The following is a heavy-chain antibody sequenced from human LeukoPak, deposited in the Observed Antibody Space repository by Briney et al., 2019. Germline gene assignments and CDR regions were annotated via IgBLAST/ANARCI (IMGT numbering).Heavy chain of an antibody. Sequence: ASVKVSCKASGYTFTSYGISWVRQAPGQGLEWMGWITAYNDNTNYAQKLQGRVTMTTDTSTSTAYMELRSLRSDDTAVYYCAKSPEDYGDHPFDPWGQGTLVTVSS. CDR2: ITAYNDNT. CDR3: AKSPEDYGDHPFDP. J-gene: IGHJ5*02. D-gene: IGHD4-17*01. V-gene: IGHV1-18*01. CDR1: GYTFTSYG.